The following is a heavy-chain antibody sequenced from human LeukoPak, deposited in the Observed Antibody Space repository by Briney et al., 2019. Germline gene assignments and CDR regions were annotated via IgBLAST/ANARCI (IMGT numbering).Heavy chain of an antibody. CDR3: ARGYQSYYDFWSGYTPYYYYYGMDV. V-gene: IGHV1-8*01. CDR2: MNPNSGNT. D-gene: IGHD3-3*01. CDR1: GYTFTSYD. J-gene: IGHJ6*02. Sequence: ASVKVSCKASGYTFTSYDINWVRQATGQGLEWMGWMNPNSGNTGYAQKFQGRVTMTRNTSVSTAYMELSSLRSEDTAVYYCARGYQSYYDFWSGYTPYYYYYGMDVWGQGTTVTVSS.